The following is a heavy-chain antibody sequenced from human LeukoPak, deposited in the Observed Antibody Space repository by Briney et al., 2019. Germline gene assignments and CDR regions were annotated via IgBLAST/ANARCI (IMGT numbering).Heavy chain of an antibody. D-gene: IGHD3-16*02. CDR3: ARDSTLGGELSLHPTYFDY. V-gene: IGHV3-20*04. J-gene: IGHJ4*02. CDR2: INWNGGST. CDR1: GFTFSSYA. Sequence: GGSLRLSCAASGFTFSSYAMSWVRQAPGKGLEWVSGINWNGGSTGYADSVKGRFTISRDNAKNSLYLQMNSLRAEDTALYYCARDSTLGGELSLHPTYFDYWGQGTLVTVSS.